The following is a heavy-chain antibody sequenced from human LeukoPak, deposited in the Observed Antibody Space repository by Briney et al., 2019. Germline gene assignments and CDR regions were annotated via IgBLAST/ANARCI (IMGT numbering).Heavy chain of an antibody. CDR3: ARVTNGYSSSWYANNWFDP. CDR1: GGSVTSGGHY. D-gene: IGHD6-13*01. V-gene: IGHV4-31*03. CDR2: IYHSGST. Sequence: SQTLSLTCTVSGGSVTSGGHYWSWIRQYPGRGLDWLGNIYHSGSTYYNPSLKSRVTISVDTSTNQFSLKLSSVTAADTAVYYCARVTNGYSSSWYANNWFDPWGQGTLVTVSS. J-gene: IGHJ5*02.